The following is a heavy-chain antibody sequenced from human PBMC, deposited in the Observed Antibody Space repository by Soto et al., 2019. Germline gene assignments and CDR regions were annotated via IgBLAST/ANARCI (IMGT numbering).Heavy chain of an antibody. J-gene: IGHJ5*02. Sequence: WETLSLTCAVYGGFLSESYWTWIRQPPGKGPEWIGEINHVGGTNYNPSLKSRVTMSVDTSQNQFSLRLISVTAADTAVYFCVRIRYQLPSSVLWLDPWGQGTPVTVSS. CDR2: INHVGGT. D-gene: IGHD3-16*01. CDR3: VRIRYQLPSSVLWLDP. CDR1: GGFLSESY. V-gene: IGHV4-34*01.